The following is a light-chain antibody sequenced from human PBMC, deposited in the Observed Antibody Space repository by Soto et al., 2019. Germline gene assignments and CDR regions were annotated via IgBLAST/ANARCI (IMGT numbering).Light chain of an antibody. CDR2: SAS. CDR1: QSISSY. Sequence: DIQMTQSPSSLSASVGDRVTITCRASQSISSYVNWYQQKPGKAPKLLIYSASSLQSGVPSRFSGSGSETDFTLTISSLQPEDFATYYCQQSYSTLPRTFGQGTKVEIK. CDR3: QQSYSTLPRT. V-gene: IGKV1-39*01. J-gene: IGKJ1*01.